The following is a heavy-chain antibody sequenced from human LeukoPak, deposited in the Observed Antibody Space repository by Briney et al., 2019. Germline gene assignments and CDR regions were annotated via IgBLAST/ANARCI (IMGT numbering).Heavy chain of an antibody. Sequence: ASETLSLTCTVSGGSISSYYWSWIRQPPGKGLEWIGYIYYSGSTNYNPSLKSRVTISVDTSKNQFSLKLSSVTAADTAVYYCARVSYSSGWYDDYFDYWGQGTLVTVSS. CDR2: IYYSGST. CDR3: ARVSYSSGWYDDYFDY. D-gene: IGHD6-19*01. J-gene: IGHJ4*02. CDR1: GGSISSYY. V-gene: IGHV4-59*01.